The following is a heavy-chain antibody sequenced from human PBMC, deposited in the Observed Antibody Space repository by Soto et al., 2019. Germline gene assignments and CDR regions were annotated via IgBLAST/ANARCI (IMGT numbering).Heavy chain of an antibody. Sequence: SETLCLTWTVAGDINNIYDGSWIRQPPGKGLEWIGFSYFSGSTYYNPSLKSRVTISVDTSKNQFSLKLSSVTAADTAVYYCARAGIAVPAALDYYYYGMDVWGQGTTVTVSS. CDR2: SYFSGST. J-gene: IGHJ6*02. D-gene: IGHD2-2*01. V-gene: IGHV4-59*08. CDR3: ARAGIAVPAALDYYYYGMDV. CDR1: GDINNIYD.